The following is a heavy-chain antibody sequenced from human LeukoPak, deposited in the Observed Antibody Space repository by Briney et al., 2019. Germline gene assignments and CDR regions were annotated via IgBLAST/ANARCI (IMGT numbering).Heavy chain of an antibody. D-gene: IGHD2-15*01. CDR3: ARSPGVVYQYYFDY. CDR2: IYHSGST. J-gene: IGHJ4*02. CDR1: GGSISSYY. Sequence: KASETLSLTCIVSGGSISSYYWSWIRQPPGKGLEWIGYIYHSGSTNYNPSLKSRVTISIDTSKNQFSLKLSSVTAADTAVYYCARSPGVVYQYYFDYWGQGTLVTVSS. V-gene: IGHV4-59*01.